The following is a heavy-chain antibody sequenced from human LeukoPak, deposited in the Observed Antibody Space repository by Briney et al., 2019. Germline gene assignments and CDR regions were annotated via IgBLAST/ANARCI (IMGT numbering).Heavy chain of an antibody. Sequence: GGSLRLSCAASGFTFSTNWMSWVRQAPGKGLEWVASIKQDGSEKYYVDSVKGRFTISRDNAKNSLFLQMNSLRAEDTAVFYCAREGGDYGASFDIWGQGTMVTVSS. D-gene: IGHD4-17*01. CDR1: GFTFSTNW. CDR2: IKQDGSEK. V-gene: IGHV3-7*01. J-gene: IGHJ3*02. CDR3: AREGGDYGASFDI.